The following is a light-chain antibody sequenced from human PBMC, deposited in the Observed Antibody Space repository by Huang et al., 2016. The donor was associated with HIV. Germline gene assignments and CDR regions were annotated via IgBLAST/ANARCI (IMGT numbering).Light chain of an antibody. CDR1: QSLLYTDGKTY. J-gene: IGKJ1*01. CDR2: EVS. V-gene: IGKV2D-29*02. Sequence: DIVMTQTPLSLSVTPGQPASMSCKSTQSLLYTDGKTYLYWFLQKPGQSPQLLIYEVSNRLSGVPDRFSGSGSGTDFTLKISRVEADDVGIYYCMQSKQFPLTFGQGTKVEIK. CDR3: MQSKQFPLT.